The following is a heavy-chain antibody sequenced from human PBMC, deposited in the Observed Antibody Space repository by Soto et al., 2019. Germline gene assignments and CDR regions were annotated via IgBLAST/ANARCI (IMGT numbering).Heavy chain of an antibody. J-gene: IGHJ4*01. Sequence: ASVKVSCKASGYTFTNYAIQWVRQAPGQRLEWMGWINAGNGNTKHSQKFQDRVTITRDTSARTAYMELSSLRAEDTAVYYCARDSGYGSGASVNHYLDYWGHGTLVTVSS. CDR2: INAGNGNT. V-gene: IGHV1-3*01. D-gene: IGHD3-10*01. CDR3: ARDSGYGSGASVNHYLDY. CDR1: GYTFTNYA.